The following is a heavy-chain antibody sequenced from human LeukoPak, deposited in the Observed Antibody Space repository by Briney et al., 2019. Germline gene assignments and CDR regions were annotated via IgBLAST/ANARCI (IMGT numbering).Heavy chain of an antibody. V-gene: IGHV4-34*01. D-gene: IGHD1-26*01. J-gene: IGHJ4*02. CDR1: GGSFSGYY. Sequence: PSETLSLTCAVYGGSFSGYYWSWIRQPPGKGLEWIGEINHSGSTNYSPSLKSRVTISVDTSKNQFSLKLSSVTAADTAVYYCARGEWELQPFDYWGQGTLVTVSS. CDR3: ARGEWELQPFDY. CDR2: INHSGST.